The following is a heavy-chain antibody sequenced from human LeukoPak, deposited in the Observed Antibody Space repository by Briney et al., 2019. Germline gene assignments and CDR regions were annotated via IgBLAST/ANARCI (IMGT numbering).Heavy chain of an antibody. V-gene: IGHV3-11*01. CDR2: ISGSGTTT. D-gene: IGHD3-10*01. CDR3: ARYMYYGSGTPMQYGMDV. CDR1: GFTFSDYY. J-gene: IGHJ6*02. Sequence: GGSLRLSCAASGFTFSDYYMSWIRQAPGKGLEWVSFISGSGTTTYYVDSVKGRLTLSRDNAKNSLFLQMTSLRPHDSAVYYCARYMYYGSGTPMQYGMDVWGPGTTVTVSS.